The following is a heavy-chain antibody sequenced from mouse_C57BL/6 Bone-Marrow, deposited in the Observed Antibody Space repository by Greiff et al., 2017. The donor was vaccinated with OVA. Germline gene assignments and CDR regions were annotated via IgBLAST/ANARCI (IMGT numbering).Heavy chain of an antibody. CDR3: ARRGPDY. D-gene: IGHD3-3*01. CDR2: INPNNGGT. V-gene: IGHV1-26*01. CDR1: GYTFTDYY. J-gene: IGHJ2*01. Sequence: EVMLQQSGPELVKPGASVKISCKASGYTFTDYYMNWVKQSHGKSLEWIGDINPNNGGTSYNQKFKGKATLTVDKSSSTAYMELRSLTSEDSAVYYCARRGPDYWGQGTTLTVSS.